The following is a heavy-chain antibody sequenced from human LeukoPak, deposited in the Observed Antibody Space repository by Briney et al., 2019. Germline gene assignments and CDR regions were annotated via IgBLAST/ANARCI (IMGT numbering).Heavy chain of an antibody. Sequence: SVKVSCKASGGTFSIYAISWVRQAPGQGLEWMGGIIPIFGTANYAQKFQGRVTITADESTSTAYMELSSLRSEDTAVYYCARDMTYCTNGVCLAPWFDPWGQGTLVTVSS. CDR2: IIPIFGTA. CDR1: GGTFSIYA. V-gene: IGHV1-69*13. J-gene: IGHJ5*02. CDR3: ARDMTYCTNGVCLAPWFDP. D-gene: IGHD2-8*01.